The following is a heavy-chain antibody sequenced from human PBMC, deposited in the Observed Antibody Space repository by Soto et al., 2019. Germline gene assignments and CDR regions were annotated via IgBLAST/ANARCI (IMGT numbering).Heavy chain of an antibody. CDR2: IIPIFGTA. J-gene: IGHJ6*02. D-gene: IGHD2-8*01. Sequence: QVQLVQSGAEVKKPGSSVKVSCKASGGTFSSYAISWVRQAPGQGLEWMGGIIPIFGTANSAQKFKGRVTITADEYTSTAYMELRSQSSEDTAVYYCAANSRRPYYYYGRDVWGQGTTVTVSS. CDR1: GGTFSSYA. CDR3: AANSRRPYYYYGRDV. V-gene: IGHV1-69*01.